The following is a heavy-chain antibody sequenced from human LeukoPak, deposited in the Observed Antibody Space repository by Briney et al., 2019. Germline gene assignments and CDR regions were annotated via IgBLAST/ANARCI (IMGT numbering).Heavy chain of an antibody. CDR2: VNSDGKTT. J-gene: IGHJ4*02. Sequence: GGSLRLSCAASGFTFSNSWMHWVRQAPGKGLMWVSRVNSDGKTTTYADSVKGRFTIFRDNAQNALYLQMNSLSAEDTAVYYCARDYPPDWGQGTLVTVSA. V-gene: IGHV3-74*01. CDR3: ARDYPPD. CDR1: GFTFSNSW.